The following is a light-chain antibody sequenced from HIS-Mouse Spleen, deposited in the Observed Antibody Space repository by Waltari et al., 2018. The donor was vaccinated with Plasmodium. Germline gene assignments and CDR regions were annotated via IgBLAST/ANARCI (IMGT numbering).Light chain of an antibody. Sequence: QSALSQPRSVPGSPGPSVTLSCTGTNRDVGGYTYASWYQPNPGKAPKLMIYDVSKRPSGVPDRFSGSKSGNTASPTISGLQAEDEADYYCCSYAGSYTLVFGGGTKLTVL. J-gene: IGLJ2*01. CDR2: DVS. CDR1: NRDVGGYTY. V-gene: IGLV2-11*01. CDR3: CSYAGSYTLV.